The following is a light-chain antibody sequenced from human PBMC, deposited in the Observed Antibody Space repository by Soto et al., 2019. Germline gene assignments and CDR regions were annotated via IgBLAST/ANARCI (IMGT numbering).Light chain of an antibody. CDR1: SSNIGSNT. Sequence: QSVLSQPPSASGTPGQRVTNSCSGSSSNIGSNTVDWYQQLPGTAPKLVIYSNNQRPSGVPDRFSGSKSGTSASLAISGLQSEDEADYYCVAWDDSLNGYVVFGGGTK. J-gene: IGLJ2*01. V-gene: IGLV1-44*01. CDR2: SNN. CDR3: VAWDDSLNGYVV.